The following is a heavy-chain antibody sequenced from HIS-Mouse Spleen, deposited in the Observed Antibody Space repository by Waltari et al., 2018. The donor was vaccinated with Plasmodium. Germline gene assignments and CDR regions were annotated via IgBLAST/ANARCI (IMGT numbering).Heavy chain of an antibody. CDR3: ARETGDFDY. CDR1: GFSFASYF. CDR2: IKQDGSEK. D-gene: IGHD7-27*01. V-gene: IGHV3-7*01. Sequence: EVRLVESGGRLVPPGGSLGLSCAASGFSFASYFLSWVRQAPGKGREGVDNIKQDGSEKYYVDSVKGRFTISRDNAKNSLYLQMNSLRAEDTAVYYCARETGDFDYWGQGTLVTVSS. J-gene: IGHJ4*02.